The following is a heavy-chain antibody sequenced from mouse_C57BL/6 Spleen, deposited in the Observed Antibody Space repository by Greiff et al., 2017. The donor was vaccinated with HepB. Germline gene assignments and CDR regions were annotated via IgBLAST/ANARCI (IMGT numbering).Heavy chain of an antibody. CDR1: GFNIKDDY. D-gene: IGHD2-4*01. CDR3: TTGDDYGWFAY. CDR2: IDPENGDT. V-gene: IGHV14-4*01. Sequence: VQLQQSGAELVRPGASVKLSCTASGFNIKDDYMHWVKQRPEQGLEWIGWIDPENGDTEYASKFQGKATITADTSSNTAYLRLSSLTSEDTAVYYCTTGDDYGWFAYWGQGTLVTVSA. J-gene: IGHJ3*01.